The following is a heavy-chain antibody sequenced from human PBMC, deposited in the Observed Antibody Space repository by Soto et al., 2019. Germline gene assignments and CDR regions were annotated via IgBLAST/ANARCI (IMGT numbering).Heavy chain of an antibody. CDR1: GFTFSNAW. J-gene: IGHJ4*02. CDR2: IKSKTDGGTT. CDR3: TTDPTPGIAVVPFDY. D-gene: IGHD6-19*01. V-gene: IGHV3-15*01. Sequence: GGSLRLSCAASGFTFSNAWMSWVRQAPGKGLEWVGRIKSKTDGGTTNYAAPVKGRFTISRDDSKNTLYLQMNSLKTEDTAVYYCTTDPTPGIAVVPFDYWGQGTLVTVSS.